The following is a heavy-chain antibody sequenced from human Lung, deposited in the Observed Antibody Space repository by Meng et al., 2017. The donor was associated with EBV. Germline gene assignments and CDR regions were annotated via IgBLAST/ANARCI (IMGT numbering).Heavy chain of an antibody. CDR1: GGSIRFGAYY. CDR3: AREYSSSSGLPGP. V-gene: IGHV4-30-4*08. J-gene: IGHJ5*02. CDR2: IYDSGST. D-gene: IGHD6-6*01. Sequence: QVQLTDSGPGLLKPSQTLSLTCTASGGSIRFGAYYWSWIRQPPGKGLEWIGYIYDSGSTSYNPSLMSRVTISVDTSRNQFSLKLTSVTAADTAVYYCAREYSSSSGLPGPWGQGTLVTVSS.